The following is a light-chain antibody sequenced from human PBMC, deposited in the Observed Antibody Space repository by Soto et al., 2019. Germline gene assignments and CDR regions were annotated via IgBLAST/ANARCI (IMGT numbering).Light chain of an antibody. Sequence: EIRMTQSPATLSVSPKERATLSCRASQSVDSNLAWYQQKPGQAPRLLIYGAYTRATGIPVRFSGSGSGTDFTLTISRLEPEDFAVYYCQQYGSSPPVTFGQGTKVDIK. V-gene: IGKV3-20*01. CDR2: GAY. J-gene: IGKJ1*01. CDR3: QQYGSSPPVT. CDR1: QSVDSN.